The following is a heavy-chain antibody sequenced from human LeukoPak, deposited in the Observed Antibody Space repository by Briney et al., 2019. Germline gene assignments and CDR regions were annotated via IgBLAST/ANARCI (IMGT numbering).Heavy chain of an antibody. J-gene: IGHJ4*02. V-gene: IGHV3-7*01. D-gene: IGHD2-2*01. Sequence: GGSLRLSCGASGFSFSSYWMSWVRQAPGKGREWVANIKQDGSKEYYVDSVKGRFTISRDNAKNSLSLQMNSLRAEDTAVYYCARDEGYCSSTSCYFYYFDYWGQGTLVTVSS. CDR1: GFSFSSYW. CDR3: ARDEGYCSSTSCYFYYFDY. CDR2: IKQDGSKE.